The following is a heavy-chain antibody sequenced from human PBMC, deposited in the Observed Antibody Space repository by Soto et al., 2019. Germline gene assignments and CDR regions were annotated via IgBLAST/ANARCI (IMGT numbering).Heavy chain of an antibody. CDR2: IYYSGST. V-gene: IGHV4-59*01. CDR1: GGSISSYY. J-gene: IGHJ6*02. CDR3: ARNPYYYDSSGYQTPMDV. Sequence: SETLSLTCTVSGGSISSYYWSWIRQPPGKGLEWIGYIYYSGSTNYNPSLKSRVTISVDTSKNQFSLKLSSVTDADTAVYYCARNPYYYDSSGYQTPMDVWGQGTTVTAP. D-gene: IGHD3-22*01.